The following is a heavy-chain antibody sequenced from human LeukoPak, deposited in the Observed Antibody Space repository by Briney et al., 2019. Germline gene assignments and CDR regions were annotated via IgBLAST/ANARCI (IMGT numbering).Heavy chain of an antibody. Sequence: HPGGSLRLSCAASGFTVSSNYMSWVRQAPGKGLEWVSVIYSGGSTYYADSVKGRFTISRDNSKNTLYLQMNSLRAEDTAVYYCAGRVRYYDSSGHYHWGQGNLVTVSS. J-gene: IGHJ5*02. CDR1: GFTVSSNY. CDR3: AGRVRYYDSSGHYH. V-gene: IGHV3-66*01. CDR2: IYSGGST. D-gene: IGHD3-22*01.